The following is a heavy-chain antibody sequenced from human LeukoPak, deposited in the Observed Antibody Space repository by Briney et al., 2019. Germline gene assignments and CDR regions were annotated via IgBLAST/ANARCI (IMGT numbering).Heavy chain of an antibody. Sequence: GGSLRLSCSASGFPFNTYAIHWVRQAPGKGLEYVAGISSNGDNTDFADSAKGRFTISRDNSKSTLFLQMNSLRAEDTAVYFCTRDSALLGVAFDLWGRGTVVTVSS. D-gene: IGHD2-15*01. J-gene: IGHJ3*01. CDR1: GFPFNTYA. CDR3: TRDSALLGVAFDL. V-gene: IGHV3-64D*06. CDR2: ISSNGDNT.